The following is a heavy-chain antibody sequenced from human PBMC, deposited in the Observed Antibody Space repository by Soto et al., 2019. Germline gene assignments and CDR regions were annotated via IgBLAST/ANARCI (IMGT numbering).Heavy chain of an antibody. CDR1: GGTFSSYA. CDR2: IIPIFGTA. J-gene: IGHJ4*02. V-gene: IGHV1-69*01. Sequence: QVQVVQSGAEVKKPGSSVKVSCKASGGTFSSYAISWVRQAPGQGLEWMGGIIPIFGTANYAQKFQGRVTITADESTSTAYIELSSLRSEDTAVYYCATFSLRRSTVATFDYWGQGTLVTVSS. D-gene: IGHD4-17*01. CDR3: ATFSLRRSTVATFDY.